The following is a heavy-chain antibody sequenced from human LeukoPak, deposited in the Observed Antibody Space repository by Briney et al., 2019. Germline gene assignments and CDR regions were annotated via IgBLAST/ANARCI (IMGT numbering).Heavy chain of an antibody. J-gene: IGHJ5*02. CDR1: GGSISSYY. V-gene: IGHV4-59*01. Sequence: SGTLSLTCTVSGGSISSYYWSWIRQPPGKGLEWIGYIYYSGSTNYNPSLKSRVTISVDTSKNQFSLRLSSVTAADTAVYYCARVPGGALNWFDPWGQGTLVTVSS. D-gene: IGHD1-1*01. CDR2: IYYSGST. CDR3: ARVPGGALNWFDP.